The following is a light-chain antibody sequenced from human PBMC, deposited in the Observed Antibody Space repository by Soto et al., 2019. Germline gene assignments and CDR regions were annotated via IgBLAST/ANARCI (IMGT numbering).Light chain of an antibody. V-gene: IGKV1-6*01. J-gene: IGKJ1*01. Sequence: AIQLTQSPSSLSASVGERVTITCRTSQGIRSALGWYQQKPGKVPKLLIYYASTLQSGVPSRFSGSGSGRDFTLTISSLQPEDFATYYCLLDYAYFWAFGQGTKVEIK. CDR1: QGIRSA. CDR2: YAS. CDR3: LLDYAYFWA.